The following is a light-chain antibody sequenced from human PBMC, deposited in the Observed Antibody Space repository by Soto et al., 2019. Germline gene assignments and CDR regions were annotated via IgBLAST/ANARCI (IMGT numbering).Light chain of an antibody. J-gene: IGKJ1*01. CDR3: QQYNNWPRT. CDR1: QSVSSNY. CDR2: GAS. Sequence: IVLTQSQGTLSLSLGERATLSCRASQSVSSNYLAWYQQKPGQAPRLLIYGASTRATGIPARFRGSGSGTEFTLTINSLQSEDFAVYYCQQYNNWPRTFGQGTKVDIK. V-gene: IGKV3D-15*01.